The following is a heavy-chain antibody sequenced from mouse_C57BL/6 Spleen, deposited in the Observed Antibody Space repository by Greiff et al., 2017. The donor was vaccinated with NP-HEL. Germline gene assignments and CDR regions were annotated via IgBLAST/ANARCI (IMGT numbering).Heavy chain of an antibody. CDR3: ARRYGSSYYAMDY. CDR1: GYTFTSYW. Sequence: QVQLQQPGAELVMPGASVKLSCKASGYTFTSYWMHWVKQRPGQGLEWIGEIDPSDSYTNYNQKFKGKSTLTVDKSSSTAYMQLSILTSEDSAVYYCARRYGSSYYAMDYWGQGTSVTVSS. J-gene: IGHJ4*01. CDR2: IDPSDSYT. V-gene: IGHV1-69*01. D-gene: IGHD1-1*01.